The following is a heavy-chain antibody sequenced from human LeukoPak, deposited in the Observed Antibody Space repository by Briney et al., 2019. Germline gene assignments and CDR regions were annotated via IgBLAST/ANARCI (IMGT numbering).Heavy chain of an antibody. J-gene: IGHJ5*02. D-gene: IGHD2-2*01. CDR3: ARVVTAAWDWFDP. CDR2: ISSSGSFI. Sequence: GGSLRLSCAASGFTFSSYSMNWVRQAPGKGLEWVSSISSSGSFIYYADSVKGRLTTSRDNAKNSLYLQMNSLRADDTAVYYCARVVTAAWDWFDPWGQGTLVTVSS. CDR1: GFTFSSYS. V-gene: IGHV3-21*01.